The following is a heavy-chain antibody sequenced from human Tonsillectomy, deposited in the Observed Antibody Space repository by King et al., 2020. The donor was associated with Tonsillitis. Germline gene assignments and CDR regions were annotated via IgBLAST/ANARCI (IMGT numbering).Heavy chain of an antibody. V-gene: IGHV3-30-3*01. CDR2: ISHDGSDK. J-gene: IGHJ6*02. Sequence: QLVQSGGGVVQPGRSLRLSCAASGFTLSRYAMHWVRQAPGKGLEWVTFISHDGSDKYYADSVKGRFTISRDNSKNTLYLQMNSLRADDTAVYYCARDLYSSFYYYYRMDVWGQGTTVTVSS. D-gene: IGHD6-6*01. CDR3: ARDLYSSFYYYYRMDV. CDR1: GFTLSRYA.